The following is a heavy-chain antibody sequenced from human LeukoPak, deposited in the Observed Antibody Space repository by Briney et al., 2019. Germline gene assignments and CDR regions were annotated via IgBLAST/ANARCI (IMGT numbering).Heavy chain of an antibody. CDR3: ARGVYSNDY. CDR1: GYTFTTYG. Sequence: ASVKVSCKASGYTFTTYGTSWVRQAPGQGLEWMGWISGYGSTNYAQNLQGRVTMTTDTSTSTAYMELRSLRSDDTAVYYCARGVYSNDYWGQGTLVTVSS. CDR2: ISGYGST. D-gene: IGHD2-21*01. J-gene: IGHJ4*02. V-gene: IGHV1-18*01.